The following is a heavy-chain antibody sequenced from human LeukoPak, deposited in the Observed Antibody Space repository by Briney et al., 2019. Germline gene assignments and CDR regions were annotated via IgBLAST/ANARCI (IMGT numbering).Heavy chain of an antibody. CDR1: GFTFTNAW. J-gene: IGHJ4*02. Sequence: GGSLRLSCAASGFTFTNAWMTWVRQAPGKGLEWIGRIKSKTDGGTPDYAAPVKGRFTISRDDSENTLYLQMNSLKTEDTAVYYCTTDFKYIFGAIDYWGQGTLVTVSS. V-gene: IGHV3-15*01. D-gene: IGHD4/OR15-4a*01. CDR3: TTDFKYIFGAIDY. CDR2: IKSKTDGGTP.